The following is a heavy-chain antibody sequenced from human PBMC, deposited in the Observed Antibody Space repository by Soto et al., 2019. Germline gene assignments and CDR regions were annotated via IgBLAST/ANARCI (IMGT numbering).Heavy chain of an antibody. CDR2: INPSGGST. D-gene: IGHD6-6*01. CDR3: ARDQVPNASRLGDAFDI. V-gene: IGHV1-46*01. CDR1: GYTLTSHY. Sequence: QVQLVQSGAEVRKPGASVKVSCKASGYTLTSHYIHWVRQAPGQGLEWMGVINPSGGSTSYADKFQGRVTMTMDTSTSTVYMDLSSLRSGDTALYYCARDQVPNASRLGDAFDIWGQGTMVTVSS. J-gene: IGHJ3*02.